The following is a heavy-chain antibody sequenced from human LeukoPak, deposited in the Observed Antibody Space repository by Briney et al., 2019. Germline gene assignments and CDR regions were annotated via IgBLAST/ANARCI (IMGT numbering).Heavy chain of an antibody. J-gene: IGHJ4*02. V-gene: IGHV1-18*01. Sequence: ASVKVSCKASGYMFTRNGISWVRQAPGQGLEWMGWISAYNGNTNYAQKFQGRVTMTTDTSTSTAYMELRRLRSDDTAVYYCAKDQGILTGYPMMGWGQGTLVTVSS. CDR3: AKDQGILTGYPMMG. D-gene: IGHD3-9*01. CDR1: GYMFTRNG. CDR2: ISAYNGNT.